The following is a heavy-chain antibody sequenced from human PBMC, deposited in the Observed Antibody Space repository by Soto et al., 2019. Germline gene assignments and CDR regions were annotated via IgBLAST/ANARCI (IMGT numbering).Heavy chain of an antibody. CDR1: GFTFSSYG. CDR2: ISYDGSNR. Sequence: QVQLVESGGGVVQPGRSLRLSCAASGFTFSSYGIHWVRQAPGKGLEWVAVISYDGSNRYYADSVKGRITISRDNSKNTLYLQMSRLRAEDTAVYYCAKGGYYDSSGYLGRVDYWGQGTRVTVSS. D-gene: IGHD3-22*01. V-gene: IGHV3-30*18. CDR3: AKGGYYDSSGYLGRVDY. J-gene: IGHJ4*02.